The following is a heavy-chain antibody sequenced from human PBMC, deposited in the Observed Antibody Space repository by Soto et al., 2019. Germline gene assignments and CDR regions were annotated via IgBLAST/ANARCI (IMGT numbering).Heavy chain of an antibody. CDR1: GGSISSNSYY. CDR2: IYYSGNT. Sequence: QLQLQESGPGLVNPSETLALTCTVSGGSISSNSYYWAWISQPPGKGLEWIGTIYYSGNTYYNPSLKRRVTISVDTSKNQFSLKLRSVTAADTAVYYCARHKGWYYSGVDVWGQGTTFTVSS. J-gene: IGHJ6*02. V-gene: IGHV4-39*01. D-gene: IGHD2-15*01. CDR3: ARHKGWYYSGVDV.